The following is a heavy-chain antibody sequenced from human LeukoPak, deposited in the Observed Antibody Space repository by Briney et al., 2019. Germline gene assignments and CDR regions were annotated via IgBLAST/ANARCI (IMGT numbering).Heavy chain of an antibody. Sequence: SETLSLTCTVSGGSISSYYWSWIRQPPGKGLEWIGYIYYRGSTNYNPSLKSRVTISVDTSKNQFSLKLSSVTAADTAVYYCARDFPPARWGQGTLVTVSS. V-gene: IGHV4-59*01. CDR1: GGSISSYY. CDR2: IYYRGST. J-gene: IGHJ4*02. CDR3: ARDFPPAR. D-gene: IGHD2-15*01.